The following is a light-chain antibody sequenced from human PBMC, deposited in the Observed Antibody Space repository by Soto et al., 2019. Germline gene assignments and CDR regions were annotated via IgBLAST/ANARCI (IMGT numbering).Light chain of an antibody. CDR3: CSYAGSSTFVV. J-gene: IGLJ2*01. V-gene: IGLV2-23*02. Sequence: QSALTKPASVSGSPGQSITISCTGTSSDVGSYNLVSWYQQHPGKAPKLMIYGVSKRPSGVSNRFSGSKSGNTASLTISGLQAEDEADYYCCSYAGSSTFVVFGGGTKVTVL. CDR1: SSDVGSYNL. CDR2: GVS.